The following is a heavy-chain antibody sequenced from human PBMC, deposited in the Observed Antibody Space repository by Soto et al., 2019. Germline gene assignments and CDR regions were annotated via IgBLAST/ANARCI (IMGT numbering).Heavy chain of an antibody. J-gene: IGHJ6*02. CDR3: AREGISVDNSYGPPSYYYYGMDV. CDR1: GFTFSSYG. CDR2: IWYDGSNK. Sequence: PGGSLGLSCAASGFTFSSYGMHWVRQAPGKGLEWVAVIWYDGSNKYYADSVKGRFTISRDNSKNTLYLQMNSLRAEDTAVYYCAREGISVDNSYGPPSYYYYGMDVWGQGTTVTVSS. V-gene: IGHV3-33*01. D-gene: IGHD5-18*01.